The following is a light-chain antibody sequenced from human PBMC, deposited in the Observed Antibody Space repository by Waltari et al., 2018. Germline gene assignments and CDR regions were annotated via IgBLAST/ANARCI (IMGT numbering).Light chain of an antibody. V-gene: IGLV2-14*03. CDR1: SSDVGGYNN. J-gene: IGLJ1*01. CDR2: DVT. CDR3: SSYTSSSVYV. Sequence: QSALTQPASVSGSPGQSITISCTGTSSDVGGYNNVSWYQQIPGKAPKLMIFDVTNRPSGVSNRFSGSKSGNTASLTISGLQAEDEADYYCSSYTSSSVYVFGTGTKVTVL.